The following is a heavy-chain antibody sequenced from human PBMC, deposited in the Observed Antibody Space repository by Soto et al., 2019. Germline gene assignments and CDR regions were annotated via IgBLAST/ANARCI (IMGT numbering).Heavy chain of an antibody. Sequence: QITLKESGPTLVNPTQTLTLTCTLSGFSLSTTVEGVGWIRQPPGKALEWLALIYWDDDERYSPSLKSRLTITKDTSKIQVVLTMTNVDPVDTATYYWAHASCSSAHCYPNPYLDYWGQGILVTVSS. CDR3: AHASCSSAHCYPNPYLDY. CDR1: GFSLSTTVEG. J-gene: IGHJ4*02. D-gene: IGHD2-2*01. V-gene: IGHV2-5*02. CDR2: IYWDDDE.